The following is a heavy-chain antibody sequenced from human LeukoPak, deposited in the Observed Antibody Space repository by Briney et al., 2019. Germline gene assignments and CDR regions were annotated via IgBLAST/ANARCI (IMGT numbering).Heavy chain of an antibody. J-gene: IGHJ6*02. V-gene: IGHV4-30-2*01. D-gene: IGHD3/OR15-3a*01. CDR2: IYHSGST. Sequence: PSETLSLTCAVSGGSISSGGYSWSWIRQPPGKGLEWIGYIYHSGSTYYNPSLESRVTISVDRSKNQFSLKLSSVTAADTAVYYCARGVLDSYYYYYGMDVWGQGTTVTVSS. CDR1: GGSISSGGYS. CDR3: ARGVLDSYYYYYGMDV.